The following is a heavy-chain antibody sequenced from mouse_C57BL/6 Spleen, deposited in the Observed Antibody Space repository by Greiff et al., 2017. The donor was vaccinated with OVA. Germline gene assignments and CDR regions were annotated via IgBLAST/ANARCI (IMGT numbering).Heavy chain of an antibody. J-gene: IGHJ1*03. D-gene: IGHD1-1*01. Sequence: EVKLQESGPGLAKPSQTLSLTCSITGYSITSDYWNWIRKFPGNKLEYMGYISYSGNTYYNPSLKSRISITRDTSKNQYYLQLNSVTTDDTSTYYCARRFTTVAHWYFDVWGTGTTVTVSS. CDR2: ISYSGNT. CDR1: GYSITSDY. CDR3: ARRFTTVAHWYFDV. V-gene: IGHV3-8*01.